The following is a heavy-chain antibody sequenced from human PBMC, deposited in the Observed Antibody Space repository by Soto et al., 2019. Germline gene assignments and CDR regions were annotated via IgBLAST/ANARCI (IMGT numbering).Heavy chain of an antibody. V-gene: IGHV4-59*01. D-gene: IGHD5-12*01. CDR3: ARADDKMATIDY. Sequence: PSETLSLTCNVSGGSISSYYWNWIRQSPGKGLEWIGYVSYSGSTNYNPSLKSRVTISADTSKNQFSLRLSSVTAADTAVYYCARADDKMATIDYWGQGALVTVS. CDR2: VSYSGST. J-gene: IGHJ4*02. CDR1: GGSISSYY.